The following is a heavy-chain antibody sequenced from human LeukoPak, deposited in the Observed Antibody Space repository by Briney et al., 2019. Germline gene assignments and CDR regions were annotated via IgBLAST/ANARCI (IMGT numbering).Heavy chain of an antibody. CDR3: ARDAQLWSNWFDP. CDR1: GFTFSDYY. J-gene: IGHJ5*02. V-gene: IGHV3-11*04. CDR2: ISSSGSTI. Sequence: PGGSLRLPCAASGFTFSDYYMSWIRQAPGKGLEWVPYISSSGSTIYYADSVKGRFTISRDNAKNSLYLQMNSLRAEDTAVYYCARDAQLWSNWFDPWGQGTLVTVSS. D-gene: IGHD5-18*01.